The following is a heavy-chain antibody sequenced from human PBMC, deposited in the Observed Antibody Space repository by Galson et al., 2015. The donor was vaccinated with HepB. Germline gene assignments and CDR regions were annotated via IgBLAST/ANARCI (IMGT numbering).Heavy chain of an antibody. CDR2: TWSDGSAE. Sequence: SLRLSCAASGFSFSNFGMHWVRQAPGKGLEWVAVTWSDGSAEFYRDSVKDRFTISRDNAENMLYLQMNSLRAEDTAVYYCARDLSRRANWFDPWGQGTLVTVSS. CDR1: GFSFSNFG. D-gene: IGHD5/OR15-5a*01. V-gene: IGHV3-33*01. CDR3: ARDLSRRANWFDP. J-gene: IGHJ5*02.